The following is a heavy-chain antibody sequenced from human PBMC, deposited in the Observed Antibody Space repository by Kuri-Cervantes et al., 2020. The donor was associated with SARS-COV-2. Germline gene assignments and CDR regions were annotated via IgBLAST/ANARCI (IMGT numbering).Heavy chain of an antibody. J-gene: IGHJ4*02. CDR2: ISSSSSQR. CDR1: GFTFSTYS. CDR3: ARDRGPAAKSYSDY. Sequence: GGSLRLSCAVSGFTFSTYSMTWVRQAPGKGLEWVSSISSSSSQRYYVDSVKGRFTISRDNAKNSLYLQMNSLRAEDTAVYYCARDRGPAAKSYSDYWGQGTLVTVSS. D-gene: IGHD2-2*01. V-gene: IGHV3-21*01.